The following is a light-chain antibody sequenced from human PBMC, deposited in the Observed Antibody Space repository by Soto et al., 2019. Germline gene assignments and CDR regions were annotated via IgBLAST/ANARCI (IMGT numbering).Light chain of an antibody. CDR3: HPRTALLPIP. Sequence: EIVLTQSPATMSLSPGERATLSCRASQSIHTSLAWYQQKSGKPPRLVIYDSTLRANGVPDRFGGSRSGTEFTLTINSLEPEDFAVYYCHPRTALLPIPFGQRRLLAVK. J-gene: IGKJ5*01. V-gene: IGKV3-11*01. CDR2: DST. CDR1: QSIHTS.